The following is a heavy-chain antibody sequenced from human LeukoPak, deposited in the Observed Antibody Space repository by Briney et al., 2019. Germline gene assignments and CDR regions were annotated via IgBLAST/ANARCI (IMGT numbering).Heavy chain of an antibody. D-gene: IGHD2-8*01. Sequence: SVKVSCKASGGTFSSYAISWVRQAPGQGLEWMGGIIPIFGTANYAQKFQGRVTITTDESTSTAYMELSSLRSEDTAVYYCAGSMLPNYYFDYWGQGTLVTVSS. V-gene: IGHV1-69*05. CDR1: GGTFSSYA. J-gene: IGHJ4*02. CDR2: IIPIFGTA. CDR3: AGSMLPNYYFDY.